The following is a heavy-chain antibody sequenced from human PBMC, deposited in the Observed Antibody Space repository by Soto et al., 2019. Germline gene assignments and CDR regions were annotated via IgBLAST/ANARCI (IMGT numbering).Heavy chain of an antibody. J-gene: IGHJ6*02. CDR2: TYYRSTWYN. V-gene: IGHV6-1*01. Sequence: SQTRSLTCAISGDSVSSTGAAWNWIRQSPSRGLEWLGRTYYRSTWYNDYAASVQSRITINPDTSRNQFSLQLNSVTPEDTAVYYCARVGCSGGTCLDGLDVWGQGTTVTVSS. CDR3: ARVGCSGGTCLDGLDV. CDR1: GDSVSSTGAA. D-gene: IGHD2-15*01.